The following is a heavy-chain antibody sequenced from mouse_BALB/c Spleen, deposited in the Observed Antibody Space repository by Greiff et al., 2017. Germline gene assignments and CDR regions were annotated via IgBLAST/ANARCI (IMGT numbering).Heavy chain of an antibody. CDR3: AKHYYGSSYSAMDY. V-gene: IGHV3-2*02. CDR1: GYSITSDYA. D-gene: IGHD1-1*01. CDR2: ISYSGST. Sequence: EVQLVESGPGLVKPSQSLSLTCTVTGYSITSDYAWNWIRQFPGNKLEWMGYISYSGSTSYNPSLKSRISITRDTSKNQFFLQLNSVTTEDTATYYCAKHYYGSSYSAMDYWGQGTSVTVSS. J-gene: IGHJ4*01.